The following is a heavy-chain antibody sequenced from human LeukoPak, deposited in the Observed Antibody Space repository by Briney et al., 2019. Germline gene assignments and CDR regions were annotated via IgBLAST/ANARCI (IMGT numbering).Heavy chain of an antibody. Sequence: PGGSLRLSCAASGFTFSSYSMNWVRQAPGKGLEWVSSISSSSSYIYYADSVKGGFTISRDNPTISLYLQMNSLRAEDTAVYYCARGSGSGAHFDYWGQGTLVTVSS. CDR1: GFTFSSYS. J-gene: IGHJ4*02. V-gene: IGHV3-21*01. D-gene: IGHD2-15*01. CDR3: ARGSGSGAHFDY. CDR2: ISSSSSYI.